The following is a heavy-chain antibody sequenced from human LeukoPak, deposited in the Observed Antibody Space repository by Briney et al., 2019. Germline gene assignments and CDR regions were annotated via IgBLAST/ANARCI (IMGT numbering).Heavy chain of an antibody. Sequence: GGSLRLSCAASGFTFSSYAMHWVRQATGKGLEWVSAIGTAGDTYYPGSVKGRFTISRENAKNSLYLQMNSLRAGDTAVYYCAREAGDSSASYFDYWGQGTLVTVSS. J-gene: IGHJ4*02. CDR2: IGTAGDT. V-gene: IGHV3-13*04. D-gene: IGHD3-22*01. CDR3: AREAGDSSASYFDY. CDR1: GFTFSSYA.